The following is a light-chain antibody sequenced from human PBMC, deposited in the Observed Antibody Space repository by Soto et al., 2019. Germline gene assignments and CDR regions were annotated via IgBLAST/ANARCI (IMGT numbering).Light chain of an antibody. J-gene: IGLJ3*02. CDR2: YKSDLDK. V-gene: IGLV5-45*01. CDR1: SGFNVATYR. Sequence: QAVVTQPASLSASPGGSASLTCTLRSGFNVATYRIYWYQLKPGSPPQYLLRYKSDLDKQQGSGVPSRFSGSKDASANAGIFLISGLQSEDEADYSCIICHTSAWVFGGGTKLTVL. CDR3: IICHTSAWV.